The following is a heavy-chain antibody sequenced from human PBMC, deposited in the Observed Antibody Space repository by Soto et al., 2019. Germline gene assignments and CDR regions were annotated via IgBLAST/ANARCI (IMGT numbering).Heavy chain of an antibody. CDR3: AREHYGNSAWFDP. Sequence: ASVKVSCKASGYTFTSYGISWVRQAPGQGLEWMGWISAYNGNTNYAQKLQGRVTMTRNTSISTAYMELSSLRSEDTAVYYCAREHYGNSAWFDPWGQGTLVTVSS. J-gene: IGHJ5*02. CDR1: GYTFTSYG. D-gene: IGHD3-10*01. V-gene: IGHV1-18*01. CDR2: ISAYNGNT.